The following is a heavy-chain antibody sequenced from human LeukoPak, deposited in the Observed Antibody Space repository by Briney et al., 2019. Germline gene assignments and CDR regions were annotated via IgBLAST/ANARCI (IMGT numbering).Heavy chain of an antibody. CDR2: INPNSGGT. V-gene: IGHV1-2*02. CDR3: ARELXXSSDNYYDSSGYVHWFDP. CDR1: GYTFTGYY. D-gene: IGHD3-22*01. Sequence: ASVKVSCKASGYTFTGYYMHWVRQAPGQGLEWMGWINPNSGGTNYAQKFQGRVTMTRDTSISTAYMELSRLRSDDTAGYYCARELXXSSDNYYDSSGYVHWFDPWGQGTLVTVSS. J-gene: IGHJ5*02.